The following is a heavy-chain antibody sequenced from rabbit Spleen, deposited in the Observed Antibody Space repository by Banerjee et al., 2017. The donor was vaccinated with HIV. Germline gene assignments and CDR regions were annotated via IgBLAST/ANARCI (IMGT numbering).Heavy chain of an antibody. V-gene: IGHV1S40*01. CDR2: IAGSGSGFT. Sequence: QQLVESGGGLVKPGASLTLTCKASGFSFSSSDYMCWVRQAPGKGLEWISCIAGSGSGFTYSATWATGRFTCSKTSSTTVTLQMTSLTVADTATYFCARDTGSSFSSYGMDLWGPGTLVTVS. CDR1: GFSFSSSDY. J-gene: IGHJ6*01. CDR3: ARDTGSSFSSYGMDL. D-gene: IGHD8-1*01.